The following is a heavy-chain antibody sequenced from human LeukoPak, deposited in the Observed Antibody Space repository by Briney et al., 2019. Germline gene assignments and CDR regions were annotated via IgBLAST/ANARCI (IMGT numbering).Heavy chain of an antibody. CDR3: ARATYHYDSSGPALEN. CDR2: IYYSGST. J-gene: IGHJ4*02. D-gene: IGHD3-22*01. V-gene: IGHV4-59*01. CDR1: GDSISSYY. Sequence: SETLSLTCTVSGDSISSYYWSWIRQPPGKGLEWIGYIYYSGSTKYNPSVKSRVTISVDTSKNQFSLKLNSVTAADTAVYYCARATYHYDSSGPALENWGQGTLVTVSS.